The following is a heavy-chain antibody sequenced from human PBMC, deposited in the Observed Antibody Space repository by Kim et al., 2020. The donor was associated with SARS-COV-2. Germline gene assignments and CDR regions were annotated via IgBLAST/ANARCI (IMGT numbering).Heavy chain of an antibody. CDR3: ARRVGYNCYDPLDY. CDR2: MNAANGDT. J-gene: IGHJ4*02. Sequence: ASVKVSCKASEYTFTTYTIHWVRQAPGQRLEWVGWMNAANGDTKYSQRFQGRVTITGDTSATTAYMELSSLTSEDTAVYYCARRVGYNCYDPLDYWGQGTLVTVSS. V-gene: IGHV1-3*01. D-gene: IGHD5-12*01. CDR1: EYTFTTYT.